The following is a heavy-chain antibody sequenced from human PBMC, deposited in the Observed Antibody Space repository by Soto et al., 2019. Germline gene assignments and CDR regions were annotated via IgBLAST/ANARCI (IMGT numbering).Heavy chain of an antibody. Sequence: PSQTLSLTCAISGDSVSSYSAAWNWIRQSPSGGLEWLGRTYYRSRFFSGYAESVKSRIIINPDTSKNQFSLKLTSVTAADTAVYYCARYSTSSGYFGYWGQGTLVTVSS. CDR3: ARYSTSSGYFGY. J-gene: IGHJ4*02. CDR2: TYYRSRFFS. D-gene: IGHD6-6*01. V-gene: IGHV6-1*01. CDR1: GDSVSSYSAA.